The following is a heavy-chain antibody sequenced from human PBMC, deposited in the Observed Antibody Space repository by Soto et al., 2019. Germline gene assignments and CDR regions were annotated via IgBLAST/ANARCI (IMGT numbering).Heavy chain of an antibody. CDR1: GFTFSSYG. J-gene: IGHJ4*02. D-gene: IGHD5-18*01. CDR2: ISYDGSNK. V-gene: IGHV3-30*18. Sequence: GGSLRLSCAASGFTFSSYGMHWVRQAPGKGLEWVAVISYDGSNKYYADSVKGRFTISRDNSKNTLYLQMNSLRAEDTAVYYCAKPAVDMTWIQLWFEIGYWGQGTLVTVSS. CDR3: AKPAVDMTWIQLWFEIGY.